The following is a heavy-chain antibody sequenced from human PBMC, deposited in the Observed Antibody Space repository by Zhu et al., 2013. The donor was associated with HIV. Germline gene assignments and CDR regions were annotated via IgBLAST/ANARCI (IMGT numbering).Heavy chain of an antibody. J-gene: IGHJ6*02. D-gene: IGHD3-10*01. CDR2: ISAYNGNT. CDR1: GYTFTSYG. CDR3: ARGITMVRGVSGVSYYYYGMDV. Sequence: QVQLVQSGAEVKKPGASVKVSCKASGYTFTSYGISWVRQAPGQGLEWMGWISAYNGNTNYAQKLQGRVTMTTDTSTSTAYMELRSLRSDDTAVYYCARGITMVRGVSGVSYYYYGMDVWGQGTTVTVSS. V-gene: IGHV1-18*01.